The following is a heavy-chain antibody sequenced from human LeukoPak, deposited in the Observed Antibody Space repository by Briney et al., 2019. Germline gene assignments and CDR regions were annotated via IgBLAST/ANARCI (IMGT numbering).Heavy chain of an antibody. CDR1: GGSISSYY. CDR3: ARHGDCSGGSCYEDYFDY. J-gene: IGHJ4*02. D-gene: IGHD2-15*01. V-gene: IGHV4-59*01. CDR2: IFHSGST. Sequence: SETLSLTCTVSGGSISSYYWSWIRQPPGKGLEWIGYIFHSGSTNYNPSLKSRVTMSVDTSKNQFSLKLSSVTAADTAVYYCARHGDCSGGSCYEDYFDYWGQGTLVTVSS.